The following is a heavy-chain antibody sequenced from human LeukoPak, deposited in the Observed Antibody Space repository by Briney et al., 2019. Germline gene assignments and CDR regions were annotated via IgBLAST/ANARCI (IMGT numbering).Heavy chain of an antibody. J-gene: IGHJ4*02. Sequence: PGGSLRLSRAASGFTFSNSAMNWVRQVPGKGLEWVSSIDYDSSHIYYAASVRGRFTISRDNARNSVYLQMNSLRVEDTAVYYCARDPLRYLRVGHYDYWGQGTLVAVSS. CDR2: IDYDSSHI. D-gene: IGHD3-9*01. CDR3: ARDPLRYLRVGHYDY. V-gene: IGHV3-21*01. CDR1: GFTFSNSA.